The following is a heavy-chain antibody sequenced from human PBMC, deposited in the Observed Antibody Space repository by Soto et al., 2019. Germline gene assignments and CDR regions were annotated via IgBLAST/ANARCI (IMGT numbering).Heavy chain of an antibody. Sequence: GGSLRVSCAASGFIFTSYGMHWVRQAPGKGLEWMALILHDGSAEYYADSVKGRFTISRDNSKNTLYLQMNSLTAEDTAVYYCARSRDGYSFYFYYGMDGWGQGTTVTVSS. CDR2: ILHDGSAE. V-gene: IGHV3-30*03. D-gene: IGHD4-4*01. CDR3: ARSRDGYSFYFYYGMDG. CDR1: GFIFTSYG. J-gene: IGHJ6*02.